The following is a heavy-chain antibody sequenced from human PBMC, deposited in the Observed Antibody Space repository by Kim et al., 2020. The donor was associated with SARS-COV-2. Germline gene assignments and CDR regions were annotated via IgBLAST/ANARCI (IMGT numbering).Heavy chain of an antibody. CDR2: IYYSGST. V-gene: IGHV4-39*02. J-gene: IGHJ4*02. CDR1: GGSISSSSYY. Sequence: SETLSLTCTVSGGSISSSSYYWGWIRQPPGKGLEWIGSIYYSGSTYYNPSLKSRVTISVDTSKNQFSLKLSSVTAADTAVYYCARDVGDRFDYWGQGTLVTVSS. CDR3: ARDVGDRFDY. D-gene: IGHD3-3*01.